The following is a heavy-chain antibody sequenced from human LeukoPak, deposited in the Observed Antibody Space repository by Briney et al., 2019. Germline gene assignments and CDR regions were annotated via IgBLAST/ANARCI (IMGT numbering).Heavy chain of an antibody. CDR3: AKHPIVVVPAAFDY. D-gene: IGHD2-2*01. J-gene: IGHJ4*02. CDR1: GFTFSDYN. Sequence: PGGSLRLSCAASGFTFSDYNMNWVRQAPGKGLEWVSYITNGGSTIHHADSVKGRFTIPRDNAKKTLYLQMNSLRAEDTAVYYCAKHPIVVVPAAFDYWGQGTLVTVSS. CDR2: ITNGGSTI. V-gene: IGHV3-11*01.